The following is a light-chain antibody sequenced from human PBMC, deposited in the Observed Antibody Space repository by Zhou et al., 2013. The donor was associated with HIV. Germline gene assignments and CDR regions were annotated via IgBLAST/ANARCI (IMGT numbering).Light chain of an antibody. V-gene: IGKV1-39*01. CDR1: QSIDNY. CDR2: GAS. J-gene: IGKJ4*01. CDR3: HQTYITPLT. Sequence: DIQLTQSPSSLSAYVGDRVSITCRASQSIDNYLNWYQQKPGKAPKVLIYGASTLESGVPSRFSGSGSGTDFILTITDLQPEDFATYFCHQTYITPLTFGGGTTVEL.